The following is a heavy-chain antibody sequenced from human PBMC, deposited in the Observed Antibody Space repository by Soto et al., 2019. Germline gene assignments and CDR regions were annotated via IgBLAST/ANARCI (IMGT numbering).Heavy chain of an antibody. D-gene: IGHD5-12*01. CDR1: GGSISSDY. J-gene: IGHJ5*02. Sequence: SETLSLTCSVSGGSISSDYWSWIRQPPGKGLEWIGYIYYSGSTNYNPSLKSRVTISVDTSKNQFSLKLSPVTAADTAVYYCARDTIEMATIAWGQGTLVTVS. CDR3: ARDTIEMATIA. CDR2: IYYSGST. V-gene: IGHV4-59*01.